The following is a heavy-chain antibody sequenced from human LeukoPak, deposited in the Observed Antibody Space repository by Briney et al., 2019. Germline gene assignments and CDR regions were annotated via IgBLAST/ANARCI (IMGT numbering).Heavy chain of an antibody. CDR2: ISAGGGST. D-gene: IGHD1-1*01. CDR3: ARGQEFDDGVFDS. CDR1: GLTFSDYS. V-gene: IGHV3-23*01. J-gene: IGHJ4*02. Sequence: GGSLRLSCAASGLTFSDYSMTWVRQAPGKGPFWVSGISAGGGSTYYADSVKGRFSISRDNSKNTVYLQMNSLRVEDTAIYYCARGQEFDDGVFDSWGQGTLVTVSS.